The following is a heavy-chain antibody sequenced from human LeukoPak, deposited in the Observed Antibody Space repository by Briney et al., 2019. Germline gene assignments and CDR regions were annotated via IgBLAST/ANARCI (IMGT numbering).Heavy chain of an antibody. D-gene: IGHD3-22*01. CDR1: GYTFTSYG. CDR2: ISAYNGNT. Sequence: GASVKVSCKASGYTFTSYGISWVRQAPGQGLEWMGWISAYNGNTNSARKLQGRLTMTTDTSTTTAYMELRSLSSDDTAVYYCARDLPRGYYYDSNGYYLLEYWGQGTLVTVSS. J-gene: IGHJ4*02. CDR3: ARDLPRGYYYDSNGYYLLEY. V-gene: IGHV1-18*01.